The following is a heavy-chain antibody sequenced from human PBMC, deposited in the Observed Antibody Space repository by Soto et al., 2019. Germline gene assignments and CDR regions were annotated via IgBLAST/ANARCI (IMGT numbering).Heavy chain of an antibody. CDR3: ARADLGKGNSFDI. D-gene: IGHD3-9*01. CDR1: GYSFSSHW. V-gene: IGHV5-51*01. Sequence: PGESLKISCEASGYSFSSHWIGWVRQMPGKGLEWMGIIYPGDSDTRYSPSFQGQATISADKSITTAYLQWSSLMASDTAMYYCARADLGKGNSFDIWGQGTLVTVSS. J-gene: IGHJ4*02. CDR2: IYPGDSDT.